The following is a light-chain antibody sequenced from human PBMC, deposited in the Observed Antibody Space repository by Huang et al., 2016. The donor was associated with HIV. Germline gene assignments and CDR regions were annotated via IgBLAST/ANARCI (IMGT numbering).Light chain of an antibody. CDR3: QQSYSALGLT. Sequence: DIQMTQSPSSLSASVGDRVTIACRASQSIGTYLNWYQQKPGKAPRLLIHVASSLQSGVPSRFSGSGSGTDFTLTISSLQPEDFATYYCQQSYSALGLTFGGGTMVEIK. CDR1: QSIGTY. CDR2: VAS. J-gene: IGKJ4*01. V-gene: IGKV1-39*01.